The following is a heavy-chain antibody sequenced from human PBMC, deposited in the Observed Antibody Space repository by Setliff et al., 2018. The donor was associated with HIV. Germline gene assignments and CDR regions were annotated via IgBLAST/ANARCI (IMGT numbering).Heavy chain of an antibody. CDR3: ARKVWDYDILTGYSYYYYMDV. J-gene: IGHJ6*03. CDR1: GFIFSSYE. D-gene: IGHD3-9*01. V-gene: IGHV3-21*04. Sequence: GGSLRLSCAASGFIFSSYEMNWVRQAPGKGLEWVSSISSSSSYTNYADSVKGRFTISRDNAKNSLYLQMNSLRAEDTAVYYCARKVWDYDILTGYSYYYYMDVWGKGTTVTVSS. CDR2: ISSSSSYT.